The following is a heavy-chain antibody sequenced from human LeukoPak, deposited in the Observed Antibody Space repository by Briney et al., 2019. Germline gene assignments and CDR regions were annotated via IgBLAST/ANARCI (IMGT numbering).Heavy chain of an antibody. CDR1: GLSLSTSGVG. J-gene: IGHJ5*02. V-gene: IGHV2-5*02. CDR3: AHVDCSSGSCYAGQGFDP. D-gene: IGHD2-15*01. CDR2: IYWDDDK. Sequence: SGPTQVHPTQTLTLTCTFSGLSLSTSGVGVGWIRQPPGKALEWHALIYWDDDKRYSPSLKSRLTITKDTSKNQVVLTMTNMDPVDTATYYCAHVDCSSGSCYAGQGFDPWGQGTLVTVSS.